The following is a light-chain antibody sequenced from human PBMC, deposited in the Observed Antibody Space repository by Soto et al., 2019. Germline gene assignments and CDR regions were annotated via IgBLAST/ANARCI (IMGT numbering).Light chain of an antibody. CDR2: GTS. CDR1: QSVSSTY. V-gene: IGKV3-20*01. J-gene: IGKJ2*01. CDR3: QLYVSSPPGYT. Sequence: EIVLTQSPGTLSLSPGERAPLYCRASQSVSSTYLAWYQQKPGQAPGLLLYGTSNRVTGIPDRFSGSGSGTDFTLTISRLEPEDFAMYYCQLYVSSPPGYTFGQGTKLEIK.